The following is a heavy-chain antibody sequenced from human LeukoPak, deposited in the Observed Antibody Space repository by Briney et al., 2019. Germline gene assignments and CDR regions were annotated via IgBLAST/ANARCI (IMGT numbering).Heavy chain of an antibody. V-gene: IGHV3-48*03. J-gene: IGHJ4*02. CDR1: GFSFSSFE. D-gene: IGHD3-10*01. Sequence: PGGSLRLSCAASGFSFSSFEMNWVRQAPGKGLEWLSYISGSGTTIYYADSVRGRFTISRDNAKNSLYLQMNSLRAEDTALYYCARGSRFGELFYFDYWGQGTLVTVSS. CDR3: ARGSRFGELFYFDY. CDR2: ISGSGTTI.